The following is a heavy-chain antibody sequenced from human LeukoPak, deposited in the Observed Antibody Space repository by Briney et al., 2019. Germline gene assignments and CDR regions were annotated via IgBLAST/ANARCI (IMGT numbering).Heavy chain of an antibody. J-gene: IGHJ6*03. CDR1: GYTFSAYF. Sequence: GASVKVSCKASGYTFSAYFIHWVRQAPGQGLEWMGWINPNSGGTKYAQNFQGRVSMTRDTSITTAYLELRRLKSDDTAVYYCARRGGEYDYYYYMDVWGTGTTVTVSS. CDR3: ARRGGEYDYYYYMDV. D-gene: IGHD3-10*01. CDR2: INPNSGGT. V-gene: IGHV1-2*02.